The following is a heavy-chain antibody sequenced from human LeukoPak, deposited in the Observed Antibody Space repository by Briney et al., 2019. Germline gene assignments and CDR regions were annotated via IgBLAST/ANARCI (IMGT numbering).Heavy chain of an antibody. V-gene: IGHV3-21*05. CDR2: ISGTNNI. D-gene: IGHD4-17*01. Sequence: GGALRLSCAASGFTFSTYSMNWVRQAPGKGLEWVSYISGTNNIYYADSVKGRFTISRDNAKNSLYLQMNSLRAEDTAVYYCARDPTVTNLHVAFDMWGQGTMVTASS. CDR1: GFTFSTYS. CDR3: ARDPTVTNLHVAFDM. J-gene: IGHJ3*02.